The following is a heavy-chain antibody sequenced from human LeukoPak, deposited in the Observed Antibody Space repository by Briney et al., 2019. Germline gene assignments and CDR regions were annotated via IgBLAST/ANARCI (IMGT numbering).Heavy chain of an antibody. CDR3: AKDIFLATGYSSSSVAFDI. CDR2: ISGSGGST. D-gene: IGHD6-6*01. V-gene: IGHV3-23*01. J-gene: IGHJ3*02. CDR1: GFTFSSYA. Sequence: GGSLRLSCAASGFTFSSYAMSWVRQAPGKGLEWVSAISGSGGSTYYADSVKGRFTISRDNSKNTLYLQMNSLRAEDTAVYYCAKDIFLATGYSSSSVAFDIWGQGTMVTVSS.